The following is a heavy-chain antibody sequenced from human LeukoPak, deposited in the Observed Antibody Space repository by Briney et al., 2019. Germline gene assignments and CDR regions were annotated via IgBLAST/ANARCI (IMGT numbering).Heavy chain of an antibody. V-gene: IGHV3-74*01. CDR1: GFTFSNYW. Sequence: GGSLRLSCAASGFTFSNYWMHWVRQAPGKGLEWVSRINSDGSDTSYADSVKGRFTISRDNAKNTLYLQMNGLRAGDTAVYYCAKDHQWELGVIDYWGQGTLVTVSS. CDR2: INSDGSDT. D-gene: IGHD1-26*01. CDR3: AKDHQWELGVIDY. J-gene: IGHJ4*02.